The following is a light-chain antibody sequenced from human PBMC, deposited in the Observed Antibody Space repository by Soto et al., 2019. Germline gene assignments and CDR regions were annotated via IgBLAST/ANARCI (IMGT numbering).Light chain of an antibody. CDR1: PSVTNY. CDR2: GAF. Sequence: EIVLTQSPASTSLYSGEVANLSCSSSPSVTNYLAWYQQKPGQAPRLVIYGAFNRATGIPARFSGSGSGTDFTLTIRSLEPEDFAVYYCQQSNIWPPVNFGQGKRRENK. J-gene: IGKJ5*01. V-gene: IGKV3-11*01. CDR3: QQSNIWPPVN.